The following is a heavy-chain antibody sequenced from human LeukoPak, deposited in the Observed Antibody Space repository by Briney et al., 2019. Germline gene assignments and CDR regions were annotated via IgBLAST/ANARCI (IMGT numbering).Heavy chain of an antibody. J-gene: IGHJ5*02. D-gene: IGHD3-22*01. CDR2: IIPIFGTA. Sequence: SVKVSCKASGGTFSSYAISWVRQAPGQGLEWMGRIIPIFGTANYAQTFQGRVTITTDESTRTAYMELSSLRSEDTAVYYCARRAYYYDSSGYHHNWFDPWGQGTLVTVSS. CDR3: ARRAYYYDSSGYHHNWFDP. CDR1: GGTFSSYA. V-gene: IGHV1-69*05.